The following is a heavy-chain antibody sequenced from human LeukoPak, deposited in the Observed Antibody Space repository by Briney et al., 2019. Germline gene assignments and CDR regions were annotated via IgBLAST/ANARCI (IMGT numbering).Heavy chain of an antibody. CDR1: GFTFSSYA. CDR3: ARDSFRYYGAGSYENKFDY. J-gene: IGHJ4*02. D-gene: IGHD3-10*01. CDR2: ISGSGGST. Sequence: PGGSLRLSCAASGFTFSSYAMSWVRQAPGKGLEWVSAISGSGGSTYYADSVKGRFTISRDNAKNSLYLQMNSLRAEDTAVYYCARDSFRYYGAGSYENKFDYWGQGTLVTVSS. V-gene: IGHV3-23*01.